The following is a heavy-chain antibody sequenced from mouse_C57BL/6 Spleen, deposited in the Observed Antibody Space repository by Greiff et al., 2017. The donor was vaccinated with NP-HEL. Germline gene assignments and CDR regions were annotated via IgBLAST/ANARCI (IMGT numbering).Heavy chain of an antibody. CDR1: GYTFTSYW. V-gene: IGHV1-59*01. CDR2: IDPSDSYT. J-gene: IGHJ2*01. Sequence: VQLQQPGAELVRPGTSVKLSCKASGYTFTSYWMHWVKQRPGQGLEWIGVIDPSDSYTNYNQKFKGKATLTVDTSSSTAYMQLSSLTSEDSAVYYCARGLITTVVAPLDYWGQGTTLTVSS. CDR3: ARGLITTVVAPLDY. D-gene: IGHD1-1*01.